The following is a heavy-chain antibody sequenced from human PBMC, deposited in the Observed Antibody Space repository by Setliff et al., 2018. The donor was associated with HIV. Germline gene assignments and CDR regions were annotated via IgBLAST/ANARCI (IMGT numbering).Heavy chain of an antibody. CDR2: IYRTGST. V-gene: IGHV4-59*08. J-gene: IGHJ6*03. D-gene: IGHD3-3*01. CDR3: ATTTIFEVPRYYYYMDV. CDR1: GGSISSYY. Sequence: SETLSLTCTVSGGSISSYYWSWIRQPPGKGLEWIGYIYRTGSTKYNPSLKSRVTISVDTSKNQFSLKLSSVTAADTAVYYCATTTIFEVPRYYYYMDVWGKGTTVTVLL.